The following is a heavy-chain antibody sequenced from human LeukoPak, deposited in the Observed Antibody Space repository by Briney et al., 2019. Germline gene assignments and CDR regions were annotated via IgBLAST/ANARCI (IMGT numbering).Heavy chain of an antibody. Sequence: GRSLRLSCAASGFTFDDYALHWVRQAPGKGLEWDSAISWNGDNIGYADSVKGRFTVSRDNAKNSLYLQMNSLRAEDTALYYCAKGTNPNIVVVVDVQFDYGMDVWGQGTTVTVSS. D-gene: IGHD2-15*01. CDR2: ISWNGDNI. V-gene: IGHV3-9*01. CDR3: AKGTNPNIVVVVDVQFDYGMDV. J-gene: IGHJ6*02. CDR1: GFTFDDYA.